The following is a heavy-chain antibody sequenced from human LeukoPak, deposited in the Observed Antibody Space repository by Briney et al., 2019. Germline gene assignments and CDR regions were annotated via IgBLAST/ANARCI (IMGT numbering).Heavy chain of an antibody. D-gene: IGHD6-6*01. CDR3: ARDPGSIAARPVGWYFDL. CDR1: GGSISSYY. J-gene: IGHJ2*01. CDR2: IYYSGST. Sequence: SETLSLTCTVSGGSISSYYWSWIRRPPGKGLEWIGYIYYSGSTNYNPSLKSRVTISVDTSKNQFSLKLSSVSAADTAVYYCARDPGSIAARPVGWYFDLWGRGTLVTVSS. V-gene: IGHV4-59*01.